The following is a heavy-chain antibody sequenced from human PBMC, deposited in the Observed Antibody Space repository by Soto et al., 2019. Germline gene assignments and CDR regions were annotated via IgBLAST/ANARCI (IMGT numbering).Heavy chain of an antibody. Sequence: GGSLRLSCVASGFTFSSYEMAWVRQAPGKGLEWVSTITDTGGDTKYADSVRGRFTMSRDNSKKTLYLQMNSLRVEDSALYYCARGSTDSYPGSRIFDFWGRGTLATVSS. J-gene: IGHJ4*02. CDR3: ARGSTDSYPGSRIFDF. CDR2: ITDTGGDT. V-gene: IGHV3-23*01. D-gene: IGHD3-10*01. CDR1: GFTFSSYE.